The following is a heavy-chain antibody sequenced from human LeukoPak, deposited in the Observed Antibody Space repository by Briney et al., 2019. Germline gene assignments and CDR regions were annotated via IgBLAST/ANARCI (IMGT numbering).Heavy chain of an antibody. J-gene: IGHJ4*02. Sequence: GGSLRLSCAASGFTFSSYSMNWVRQAPGKGLEWVSAISGSGGSTYYADSVKGRFTISRDNSKNTLYLQMNSLRAEDTAVYYCAKFKYAVAAAGTGDYWGQGTLVTVSS. CDR2: ISGSGGST. CDR3: AKFKYAVAAAGTGDY. D-gene: IGHD6-13*01. V-gene: IGHV3-23*01. CDR1: GFTFSSYS.